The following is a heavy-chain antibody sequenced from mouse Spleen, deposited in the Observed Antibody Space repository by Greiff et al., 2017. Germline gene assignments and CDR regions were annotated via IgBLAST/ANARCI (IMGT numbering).Heavy chain of an antibody. D-gene: IGHD1-1*01. V-gene: IGHV5-6-5*01. CDR2: ISSGGST. J-gene: IGHJ1*01. CDR3: AREDYGSSSYWYFDV. Sequence: EVMLVESGGGLVKPGGSLKLSCAASGFTFSSYAMSWVRQTPEKRLEWVASISSGGSTYYPDSVKGRFTIARDNARNILYLQMSSLSSEDTAMYYGAREDYGSSSYWYFDVWGAGTTVTVSS. CDR1: GFTFSSYA.